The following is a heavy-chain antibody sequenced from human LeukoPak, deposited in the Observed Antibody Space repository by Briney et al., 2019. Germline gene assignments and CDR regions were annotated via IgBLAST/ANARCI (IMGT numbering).Heavy chain of an antibody. V-gene: IGHV4-59*01. D-gene: IGHD3-9*01. CDR3: ARSVSIFKAYGMDV. J-gene: IGHJ6*02. CDR1: GGSISSYY. CDR2: IYYSGST. Sequence: SETLPLTCTVSGGSISSYYWSWIRQPPGKGLEWIGYIYYSGSTNYNPSLKSRVTISVDTSKNQFSLKLSSVTAADTAVYYCARSVSIFKAYGMDVWGQGTTVTVSS.